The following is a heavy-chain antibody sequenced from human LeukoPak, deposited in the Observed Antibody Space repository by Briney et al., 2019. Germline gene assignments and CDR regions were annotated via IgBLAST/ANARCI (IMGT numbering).Heavy chain of an antibody. D-gene: IGHD3-10*01. CDR2: IYSGGRP. CDR1: GFTVSSNY. V-gene: IGHV3-53*01. Sequence: GGSLRLSCAASGFTVSSNYMSWVRQAPGKGLEWVSLIYSGGRPYYADSVKGRFTISRDNSKNTLYLQMNSLRAEDTAVYYCARVYYGSGSLHYYYYYMDVWGKGTTVTISS. J-gene: IGHJ6*03. CDR3: ARVYYGSGSLHYYYYYMDV.